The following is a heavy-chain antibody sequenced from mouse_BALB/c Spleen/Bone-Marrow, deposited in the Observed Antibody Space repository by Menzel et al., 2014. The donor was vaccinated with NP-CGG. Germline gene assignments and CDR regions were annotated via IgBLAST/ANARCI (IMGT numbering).Heavy chain of an antibody. Sequence: QVQNQQSGAGLVKPGASAKMSCKASGYTFTEYIIHWVKQRSGQGLEWIGWFYPGSGSIKYNEKFKDKDTLTAEKSLSIVYMELIRLTSEESAVYFCARHEGGGYFDSWGRSTTLTVSS. CDR3: ARHEGGGYFDS. V-gene: IGHV1-62-2*01. J-gene: IGHJ2*01. D-gene: IGHD1-1*02. CDR2: FYPGSGSI. CDR1: GYTFTEYI.